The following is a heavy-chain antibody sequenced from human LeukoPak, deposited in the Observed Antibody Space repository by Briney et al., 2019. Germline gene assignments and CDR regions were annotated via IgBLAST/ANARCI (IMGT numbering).Heavy chain of an antibody. J-gene: IGHJ4*02. CDR1: GFTFSSYA. CDR2: ISYDGSNK. Sequence: QAGGSLRLSCAASGFTFSSYAMHWVRQAPGKGLEWVAVISYDGSNKYYADSVKGRFTISRDNSKNTLYLQMNSLRAEDTAVYYCARSYGSGSLDYFDYWGQGTLVTVSS. D-gene: IGHD3-10*01. CDR3: ARSYGSGSLDYFDY. V-gene: IGHV3-30*04.